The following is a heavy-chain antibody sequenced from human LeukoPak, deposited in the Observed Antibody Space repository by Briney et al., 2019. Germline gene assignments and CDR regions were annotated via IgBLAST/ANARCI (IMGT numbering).Heavy chain of an antibody. CDR2: MSSGGST. CDR1: VASISSSY. D-gene: IGHD3-22*01. CDR3: ARDQTYYVSSGYYYVTYLQH. Sequence: PSETLSLTCTVSVASISSSYCTWIRQSAGAGLEWIGRMSSGGSTTYNPSFKGRVTMSLDMSKKQFSLNLASVTAADTAVYYCARDQTYYVSSGYYYVTYLQHWGQGILVTVSS. V-gene: IGHV4-4*07. J-gene: IGHJ1*01.